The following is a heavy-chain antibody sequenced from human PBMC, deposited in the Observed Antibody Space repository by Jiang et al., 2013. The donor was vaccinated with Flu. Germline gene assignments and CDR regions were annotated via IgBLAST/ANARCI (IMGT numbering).Heavy chain of an antibody. Sequence: GAEVKKPGASVKVSCKASGYTFTSYGISWVRQAPGQGLEWMGWISAYNGNTNYAQKLQGRVTMTTDTSTSTAYMELRSLRSDDTAVYYCARDGYYGDYRYYYYGMDVWGQGTTVTVSS. J-gene: IGHJ6*02. D-gene: IGHD4-17*01. CDR2: ISAYNGNT. CDR1: GYTFTSYG. V-gene: IGHV1-18*04. CDR3: ARDGYYGDYRYYYYGMDV.